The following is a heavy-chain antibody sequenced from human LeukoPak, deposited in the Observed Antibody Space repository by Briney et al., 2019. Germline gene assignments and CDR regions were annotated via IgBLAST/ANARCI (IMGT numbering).Heavy chain of an antibody. CDR3: AKGSMVRGDYSYYFDY. D-gene: IGHD3-10*01. CDR1: EFTFSSYA. J-gene: IGHJ4*02. V-gene: IGHV3-23*01. Sequence: GGSLRLSCAASEFTFSSYAMSWVRQAPGKGLEWVSVISGSGGSTYYADSVKGRFTISRDNSKNTLYLQMNSLRAEDTAVYYCAKGSMVRGDYSYYFDYWGQGTLVTVSS. CDR2: ISGSGGST.